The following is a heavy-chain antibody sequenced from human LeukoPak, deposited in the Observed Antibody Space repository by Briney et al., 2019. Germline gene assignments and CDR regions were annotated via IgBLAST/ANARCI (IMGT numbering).Heavy chain of an antibody. Sequence: ASVKVSCKASGYTFTSYHVHWVRQAPGQGLEWMGWINPNSGGTNYAQKFQGRVTMTRDTSISTAYMELSRLRSDDTAVYYCARDPIQVVVPAAIGWFDPWGQGTLVTVSS. CDR2: INPNSGGT. V-gene: IGHV1-2*02. CDR1: GYTFTSYH. J-gene: IGHJ5*02. D-gene: IGHD2-2*01. CDR3: ARDPIQVVVPAAIGWFDP.